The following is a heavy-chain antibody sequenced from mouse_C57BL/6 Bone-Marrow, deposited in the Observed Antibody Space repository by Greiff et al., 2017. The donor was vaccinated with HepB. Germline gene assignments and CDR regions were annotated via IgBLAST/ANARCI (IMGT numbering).Heavy chain of an antibody. CDR2: IDPENGDT. Sequence: VQLQQSGAELVRPGASVKLSCTASGFNIKDDYMHWVKQRPEQGLEWIGWIDPENGDTEYASKFKGKATLTVDKSSSTAYMQLSSLTSEDSAVYFCARSGLYYYGSSWYFDVWGTGTTVTVSS. J-gene: IGHJ1*03. V-gene: IGHV14-4*01. CDR3: ARSGLYYYGSSWYFDV. CDR1: GFNIKDDY. D-gene: IGHD1-1*01.